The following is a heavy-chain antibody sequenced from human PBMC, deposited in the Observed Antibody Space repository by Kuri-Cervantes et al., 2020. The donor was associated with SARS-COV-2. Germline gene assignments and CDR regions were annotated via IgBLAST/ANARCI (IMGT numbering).Heavy chain of an antibody. V-gene: IGHV1-3*01. CDR2: ISAGNDDT. J-gene: IGHJ6*04. D-gene: IGHD6-6*01. Sequence: ASVKVSCKASGYTFTSYGLHWVRQAPGQRLEWMGWISAGNDDTKYSQKLQGRVTITRDTSASTAYMELSSLRSEDTAVYYCARGGWSSSSYYYYGMNVWGKGPTVTVSS. CDR1: GYTFTSYG. CDR3: ARGGWSSSSYYYYGMNV.